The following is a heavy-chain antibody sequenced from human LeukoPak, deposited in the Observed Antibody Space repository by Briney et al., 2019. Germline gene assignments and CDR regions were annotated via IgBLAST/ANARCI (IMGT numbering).Heavy chain of an antibody. V-gene: IGHV3-74*01. D-gene: IGHD5-12*01. Sequence: GGSLRLSCAVSGFTFSSYWMHWVRHAPGKGLVWVSRIDRDGSRINYADSVKGRFTISRDNGKNTLFLQMNSLRAEDAAVYYCVRGNDYGSPHYWGQGTLVTVSS. CDR3: VRGNDYGSPHY. CDR1: GFTFSSYW. J-gene: IGHJ4*02. CDR2: IDRDGSRI.